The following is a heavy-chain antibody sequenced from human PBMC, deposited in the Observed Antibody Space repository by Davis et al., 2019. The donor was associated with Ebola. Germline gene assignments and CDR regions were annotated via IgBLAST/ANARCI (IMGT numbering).Heavy chain of an antibody. Sequence: MPSETLSLTCAVYGGSFSSYYWSWIRQPPGKGLEWIGYIYYSGSTNYNPSLKSRVTISVDTSKNQFSLKLSSVTAADTAVYYCARGDDFWSGYYGRYYYYGMDVWGQGTTVTVSS. CDR2: IYYSGST. J-gene: IGHJ6*02. CDR1: GGSFSSYY. D-gene: IGHD3-3*01. CDR3: ARGDDFWSGYYGRYYYYGMDV. V-gene: IGHV4-59*01.